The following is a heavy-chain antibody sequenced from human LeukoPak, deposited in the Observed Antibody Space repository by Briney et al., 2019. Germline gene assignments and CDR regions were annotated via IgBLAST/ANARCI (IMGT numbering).Heavy chain of an antibody. J-gene: IGHJ4*02. CDR1: GFTFSTYS. CDR3: ARAFLGGDY. D-gene: IGHD3-3*02. CDR2: ISDTSYTI. V-gene: IGHV3-48*02. Sequence: GGSLRLSCVASGFTFSTYSMNWVRQAPGKGLEWVSYISDTSYTIYHADSVKGRFTISRDNAKNSLYLQMSRLRDEDTAVYYCARAFLGGDYWGQGTLVTVSS.